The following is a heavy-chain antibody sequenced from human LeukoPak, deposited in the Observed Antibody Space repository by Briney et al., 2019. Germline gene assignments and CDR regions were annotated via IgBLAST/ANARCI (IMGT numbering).Heavy chain of an antibody. Sequence: PGGSLRLSCAASGFTFSDHYMDWVRLAPGKGLEWVGRIRNKVNSYGTEYAAAVKGRFTISRDDSKNLLYLQMNSLRSEDTALYYCTRVRLGAATRYFDYWGQGTLVTVSA. CDR3: TRVRLGAATRYFDY. J-gene: IGHJ4*02. CDR1: GFTFSDHY. D-gene: IGHD1-26*01. V-gene: IGHV3-72*01. CDR2: IRNKVNSYGT.